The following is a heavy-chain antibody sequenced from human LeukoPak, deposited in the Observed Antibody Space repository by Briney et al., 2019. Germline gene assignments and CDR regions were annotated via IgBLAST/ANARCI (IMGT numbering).Heavy chain of an antibody. CDR1: GFTFSSYE. CDR2: ISSSGSTI. V-gene: IGHV3-48*03. J-gene: IGHJ6*03. D-gene: IGHD3-3*01. CDR3: ARIGTDFWAYYYYYMDV. Sequence: PGGSLRLSCAASGFTFSSYEMNWVRQAPGKGLEWVSYISSSGSTIYYADSVKGRFTISRDNAKNSLYLQMNSLRAEDTAVYYCARIGTDFWAYYYYYMDVWGKGTTVTVSS.